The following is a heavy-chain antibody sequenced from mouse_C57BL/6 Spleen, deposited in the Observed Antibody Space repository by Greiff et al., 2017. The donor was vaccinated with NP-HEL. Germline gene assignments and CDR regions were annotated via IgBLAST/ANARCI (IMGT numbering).Heavy chain of an antibody. J-gene: IGHJ3*01. D-gene: IGHD2-4*01. CDR2: INPNNGGT. V-gene: IGHV1-26*01. Sequence: VQLQQSGPELVKPGASVKISCKASGYTFTDYYMNWVKQSHGKSLEWIGDINPNNGGTSYNQKFKGKATLTVDKSSSTAYMELRSLTSEDSAVYYCAHYDSFAYWGQGTLVTVSA. CDR3: AHYDSFAY. CDR1: GYTFTDYY.